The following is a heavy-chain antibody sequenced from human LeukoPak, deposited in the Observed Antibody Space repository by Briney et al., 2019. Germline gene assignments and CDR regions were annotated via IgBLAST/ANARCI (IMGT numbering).Heavy chain of an antibody. CDR3: ARDRPVSYWYFDL. J-gene: IGHJ2*01. D-gene: IGHD4-17*01. V-gene: IGHV4-59*01. CDR1: GGSISSYY. CDR2: IYYLGST. Sequence: PSETLSLTCTVSGGSISSYYWSWIRQPPGKGLEWVGHIYYLGSTNYDPSLKSRVTISIDTSKNYFSLKLNSVIAADTAVYYCARDRPVSYWYFDLWGRGTLVTVSS.